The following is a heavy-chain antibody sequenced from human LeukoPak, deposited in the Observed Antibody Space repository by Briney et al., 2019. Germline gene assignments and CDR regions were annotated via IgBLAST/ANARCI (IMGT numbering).Heavy chain of an antibody. CDR2: IYSGGST. J-gene: IGHJ4*02. D-gene: IGHD4-17*01. CDR1: GFTVSSNY. CDR3: ASETTVTSLGY. Sequence: GGSLRLSCAASGFTVSSNYMSWVRQAPGKGLEWVSVIYSGGSTYYADSLKGRFTISRDNSKNTLYLQMNSLRAEDTAVYYCASETTVTSLGYWGQGTLVTVSS. V-gene: IGHV3-66*02.